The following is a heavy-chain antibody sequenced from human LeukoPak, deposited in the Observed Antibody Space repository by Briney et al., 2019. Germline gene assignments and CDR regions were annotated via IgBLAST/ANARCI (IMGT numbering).Heavy chain of an antibody. CDR1: MVRLSDHG. J-gene: IGHJ5*02. V-gene: IGHV3-33*02. CDR3: ARGAPWPSWFDP. CDR2: MWSAAGWNSA. Sequence: GGSLRLSCEASMVRLSDHGIHWVRQKPGKELEWVALMWSAAGWNSAFYADSMKGRFTIFRDTSANMIFLQMNSLRAEDTAVYYCARGAPWPSWFDPWGQGTLVTVSS.